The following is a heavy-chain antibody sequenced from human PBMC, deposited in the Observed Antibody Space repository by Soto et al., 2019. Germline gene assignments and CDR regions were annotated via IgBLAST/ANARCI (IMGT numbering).Heavy chain of an antibody. Sequence: PSQTLSLTCASSGDSVPNDSASWNWITQSPSTGLEWLERAFYLSKWYIKYAPSDQSRITINPDTSKNHSSLQLFSLTPGYVAVYYCAMSWVFISVSVMAKDHYYFGIDVWGQGTTVTVSS. D-gene: IGHD6-19*01. CDR3: AMSWVFISVSVMAKDHYYFGIDV. CDR1: GDSVPNDSAS. V-gene: IGHV6-1*01. CDR2: AFYLSKWYI. J-gene: IGHJ6*02.